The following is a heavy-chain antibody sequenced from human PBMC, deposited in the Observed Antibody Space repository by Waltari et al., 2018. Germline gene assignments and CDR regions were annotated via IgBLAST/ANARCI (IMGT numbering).Heavy chain of an antibody. V-gene: IGHV1-18*04. D-gene: IGHD3-3*01. CDR1: GYTFTSYG. CDR3: ARVGDDFWSGYFDY. J-gene: IGHJ4*02. CDR2: SSAYNGYT. Sequence: QVQLVQSGAEVKKPGASVKVSCKASGYTFTSYGINWVRQAPGKGLEWMGWSSAYNGYTNYAQKVQGRVTMTTDTSTSTAYMELRSLRSDDTAVYYCARVGDDFWSGYFDYWGQGTLVTVSS.